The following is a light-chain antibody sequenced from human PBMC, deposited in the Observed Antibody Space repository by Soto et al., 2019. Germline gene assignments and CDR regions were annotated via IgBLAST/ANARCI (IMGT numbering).Light chain of an antibody. J-gene: IGLJ3*02. V-gene: IGLV2-23*01. CDR3: CSYAGNSDVL. CDR1: SSDVVSSNL. Sequence: QSALTQPASVSGSPGQSITISCTGTSSDVVSSNLVSWYQQYPGKAPKLIIYEATKRPSGVSDRFSGSKSDNTASLTISGLQAEDEADYHCCSYAGNSDVLCGGGTKLTVL. CDR2: EAT.